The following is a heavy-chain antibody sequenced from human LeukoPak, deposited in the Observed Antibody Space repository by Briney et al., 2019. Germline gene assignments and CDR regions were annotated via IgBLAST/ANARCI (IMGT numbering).Heavy chain of an antibody. CDR2: ISGSGGST. V-gene: IGHV3-23*01. Sequence: GGSLRLSCAASGFTFSSYAMSWVRQAPGKGLEWVSAISGSGGSTYYADSVKGRFTISRDNSKNTLYLQMNSLRAEDTVVYYCAKDSHASYYCGGDCYYDYWGQGTLVTVSS. J-gene: IGHJ4*02. CDR3: AKDSHASYYCGGDCYYDY. D-gene: IGHD2-21*02. CDR1: GFTFSSYA.